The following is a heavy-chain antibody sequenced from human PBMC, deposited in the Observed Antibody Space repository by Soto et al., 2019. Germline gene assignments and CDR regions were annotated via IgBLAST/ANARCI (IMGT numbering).Heavy chain of an antibody. V-gene: IGHV3-30*18. CDR3: AKAEGVGGTLGLFDY. J-gene: IGHJ4*02. CDR1: GFDFTYYA. CDR2: MSSDGSKI. D-gene: IGHD1-26*01. Sequence: QVQLVESGGGAVQPGESLRLSCVASGFDFTYYAMHWVRQAPGKGLESVAVMSSDGSKIHHTDSVKGRFTISRDNSKDTLYLKMNSLIKEGTAVSCCAKAEGVGGTLGLFDYWGPGTVVSVSS.